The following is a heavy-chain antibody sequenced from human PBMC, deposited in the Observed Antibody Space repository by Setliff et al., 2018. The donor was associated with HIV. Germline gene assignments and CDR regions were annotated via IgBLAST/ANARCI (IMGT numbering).Heavy chain of an antibody. CDR3: ARVSPLTHYYYMDM. V-gene: IGHV4-39*01. Sequence: SETLSLTCTVFGGSVRSDDYCWGWIRQTPGQGLEWIGTVCYSGGTYYNPSLMGRVTISIDTSKNQFSLNLSSVAAADTAVYYCARVSPLTHYYYMDMWGKGTTVTVSS. J-gene: IGHJ6*03. CDR1: GGSVRSDDYC. D-gene: IGHD7-27*01. CDR2: VCYSGGT.